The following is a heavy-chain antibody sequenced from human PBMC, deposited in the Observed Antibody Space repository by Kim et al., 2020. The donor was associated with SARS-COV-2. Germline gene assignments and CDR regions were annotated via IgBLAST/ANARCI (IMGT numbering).Heavy chain of an antibody. V-gene: IGHV4-59*09. Sequence: YNPSLKSRVTISVDTSKNQFSLKLSSVTAADTAVYYCAGGLGYYYYGMDVWGQGTTVTVSS. D-gene: IGHD7-27*01. J-gene: IGHJ6*02. CDR3: AGGLGYYYYGMDV.